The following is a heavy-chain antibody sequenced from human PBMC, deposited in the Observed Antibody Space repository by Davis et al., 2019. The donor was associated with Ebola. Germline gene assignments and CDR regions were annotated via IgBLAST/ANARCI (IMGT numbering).Heavy chain of an antibody. D-gene: IGHD6-19*01. Sequence: ASVKVSCKASGYTFTGYYMHWVRQAPGQGLEWMGWINPNSGGTNYAPKFQGWVTMTRDTSISTAYMELSRLRSDDTAVYYCARGGSVAGTYYGMDVWGQGTTVTVSS. CDR1: GYTFTGYY. CDR2: INPNSGGT. CDR3: ARGGSVAGTYYGMDV. J-gene: IGHJ6*02. V-gene: IGHV1-2*04.